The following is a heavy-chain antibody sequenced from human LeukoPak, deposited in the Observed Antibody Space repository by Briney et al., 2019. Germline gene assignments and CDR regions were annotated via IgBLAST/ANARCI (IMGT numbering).Heavy chain of an antibody. CDR2: ISSSTSYI. J-gene: IGHJ4*02. CDR3: ARAGGSTVSHSDY. Sequence: GGSLRLSCAVSGFTFSSYSMNWIRQAPGKGLEWVSSISSSTSYIYYADSVKGRFTISKDNAKNSLYLQMNSLRAEDTAVYYCARAGGSTVSHSDYWGQGTLVTVSS. CDR1: GFTFSSYS. D-gene: IGHD4-17*01. V-gene: IGHV3-21*01.